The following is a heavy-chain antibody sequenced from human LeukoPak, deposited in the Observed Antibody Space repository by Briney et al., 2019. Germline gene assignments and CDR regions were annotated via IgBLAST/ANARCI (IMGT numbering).Heavy chain of an antibody. J-gene: IGHJ5*02. CDR2: IYYSGST. D-gene: IGHD4-11*01. CDR1: GGSISSGDYY. V-gene: IGHV4-30-4*01. CDR3: ARGGASNYGRWARSYNWFDP. Sequence: PSQTLSLTCTVSGGSISSGDYYWSWIRQPPGKGLEWIGYIYYSGSTYYNPSLKSRVTISVDTSKNQFSLKLSSVTAADTAVYYCARGGASNYGRWARSYNWFDPWGQGTLVTVSS.